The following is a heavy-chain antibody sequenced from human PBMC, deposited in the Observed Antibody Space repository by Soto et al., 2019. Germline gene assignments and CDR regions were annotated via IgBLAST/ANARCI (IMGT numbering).Heavy chain of an antibody. J-gene: IGHJ4*02. D-gene: IGHD6-19*01. Sequence: SETLSLTCAVSGYSISSGYYWGWIRQPPGKGLEWIGSIYHSGSTYYNPSLKSRVTISVDTSKNQFFLKLSSVTAADTAVYYCARDCRPLGCPLDYWGQGTLVTVSS. CDR2: IYHSGST. CDR1: GYSISSGYY. CDR3: ARDCRPLGCPLDY. V-gene: IGHV4-38-2*02.